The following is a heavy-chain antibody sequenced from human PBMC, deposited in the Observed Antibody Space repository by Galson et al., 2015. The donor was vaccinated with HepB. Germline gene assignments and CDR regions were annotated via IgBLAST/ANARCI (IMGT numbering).Heavy chain of an antibody. Sequence: SETLSLTCTVSGGSISSSNYYWGWIRQPPGKGLEWIGSIHYSGTTYYNLSLKSRVTMSVDTSKNQISLKLSSVTAADTAVYYCARHPPTNFRFGMDVWGQGTTVTVSS. D-gene: IGHD1-7*01. CDR3: ARHPPTNFRFGMDV. V-gene: IGHV4-39*01. CDR2: IHYSGTT. CDR1: GGSISSSNYY. J-gene: IGHJ6*02.